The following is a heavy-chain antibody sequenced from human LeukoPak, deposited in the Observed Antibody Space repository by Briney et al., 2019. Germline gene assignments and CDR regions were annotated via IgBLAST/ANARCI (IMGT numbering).Heavy chain of an antibody. CDR2: IYYSGST. CDR1: GGSISNSSYY. V-gene: IGHV4-39*01. Sequence: KPSETLSLTCTVSGGSISNSSYYWGWIRQPPGKGLEWIGSIYYSGSTYYNPSLRSRVTISVDTSKNQFSLKLNSVTAVDTALYYCARALDSWGQGTLVTVSS. J-gene: IGHJ4*02. CDR3: ARALDS.